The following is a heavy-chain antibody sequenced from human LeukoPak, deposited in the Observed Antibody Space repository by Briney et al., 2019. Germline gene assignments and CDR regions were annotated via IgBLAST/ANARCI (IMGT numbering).Heavy chain of an antibody. D-gene: IGHD2-2*01. CDR1: GFTFSSYS. Sequence: GGSLRLSCAASGFTFSSYSMNWVRQAPGKGLEWVSSISSSSSYIYYADSVKGRFTISRDSAKNSLYLQMNSLRAEDTAVYYCASLRVGTSCGAAWGQGTMVTVSS. J-gene: IGHJ3*01. V-gene: IGHV3-21*01. CDR2: ISSSSSYI. CDR3: ASLRVGTSCGAA.